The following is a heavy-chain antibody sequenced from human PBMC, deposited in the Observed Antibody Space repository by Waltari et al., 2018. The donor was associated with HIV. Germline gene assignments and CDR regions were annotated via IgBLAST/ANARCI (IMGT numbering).Heavy chain of an antibody. J-gene: IGHJ6*02. CDR1: GDSITSGSYY. CDR3: ARGDIVVVPAANPYYYGMDV. V-gene: IGHV4-61*02. CDR2: IYTSGST. Sequence: QVQLQESGQGLVKPSQTLSLTCTVSGDSITSGSYYWRWTRQPAGKGLEWIGRIYTSGSTNYNPSLKSRVTISVDTSKNQFSLKLSSVTAADTAVYYCARGDIVVVPAANPYYYGMDVWGQGTTVTVSS. D-gene: IGHD2-2*01.